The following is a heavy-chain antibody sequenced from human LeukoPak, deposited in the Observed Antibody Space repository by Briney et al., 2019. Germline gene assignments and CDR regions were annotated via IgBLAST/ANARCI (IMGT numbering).Heavy chain of an antibody. Sequence: GASVKVSCKASGGTFSSYSISWVRQAPGQGLEWMGRINPNTGATNYAQKFQGRVTMTTDTSISTAYMELSRLTSDDTAVYFCATLYGDYRPIFDYWGQGTLVTVSS. V-gene: IGHV1-2*06. J-gene: IGHJ4*02. D-gene: IGHD4-17*01. CDR2: INPNTGAT. CDR1: GGTFSSYS. CDR3: ATLYGDYRPIFDY.